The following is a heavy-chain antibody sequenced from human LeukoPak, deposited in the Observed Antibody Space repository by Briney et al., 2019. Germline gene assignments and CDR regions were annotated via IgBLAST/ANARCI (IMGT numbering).Heavy chain of an antibody. CDR2: IKQDGSEK. V-gene: IGHV3-7*01. CDR3: ATTQYDYVWGSYLPFDI. J-gene: IGHJ3*02. CDR1: RFTLSNYW. D-gene: IGHD3-16*02. Sequence: GGSLRLSCAASRFTLSNYWMSWVRQAPGKGLEWVANIKQDGSEKYYVDSVKGRFTISRDNAKNSLYLQMNSLRAEDTAVYYCATTQYDYVWGSYLPFDIWGQGTMVTVSS.